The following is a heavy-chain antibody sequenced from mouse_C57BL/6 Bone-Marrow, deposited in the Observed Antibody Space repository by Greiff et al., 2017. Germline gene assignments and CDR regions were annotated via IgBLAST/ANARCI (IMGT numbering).Heavy chain of an antibody. CDR2: IYPRSGNT. D-gene: IGHD3-2*02. J-gene: IGHJ3*01. CDR3: ARGSSGYVWFAY. Sequence: VQLVESGAELARPGASVKLSCKASGYTFTSYGISWVKQRTGQGLEWIGEIYPRSGNTYYNEKFKGKATLTADKSSSTAYMELRSLTSEDSAVYFCARGSSGYVWFAYWGQGTLVTVSA. V-gene: IGHV1-81*01. CDR1: GYTFTSYG.